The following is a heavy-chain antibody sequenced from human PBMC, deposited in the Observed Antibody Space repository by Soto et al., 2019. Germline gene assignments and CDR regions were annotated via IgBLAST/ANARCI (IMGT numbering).Heavy chain of an antibody. V-gene: IGHV4-61*01. J-gene: IGHJ5*02. CDR2: IYYSGST. CDR1: GGSVGSGSYY. D-gene: IGHD3-10*01. CDR3: ARSPFGEFDP. Sequence: SETLSLTCTVSGGSVGSGSYYWSWIRQPPGKGLEWIGYIYYSGSTNYNPSLKSRVTISVDTSKNQFSLKLSSVTAADTAVYYCARSPFGEFDPWGQGTLVTVSS.